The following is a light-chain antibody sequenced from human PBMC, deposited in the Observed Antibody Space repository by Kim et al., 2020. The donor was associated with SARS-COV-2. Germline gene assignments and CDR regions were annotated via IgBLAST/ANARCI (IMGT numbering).Light chain of an antibody. J-gene: IGLJ2*01. Sequence: SPELTQDPAVSVALGQTVRITCQGDSLRSCYATWYQQTPGQAPVLVIYDKSNRPSGIPARFSGSYSGNTASLTITGSQAGAEAVYYCNSRESGVNHVRFGGESQLTAL. CDR2: DKS. CDR1: SLRSCY. CDR3: NSRESGVNHVR. V-gene: IGLV3-19*01.